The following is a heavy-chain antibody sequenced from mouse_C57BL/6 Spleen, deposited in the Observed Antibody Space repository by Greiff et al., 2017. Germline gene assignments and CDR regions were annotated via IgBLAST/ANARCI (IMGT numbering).Heavy chain of an antibody. Sequence: DVKLVESGGDLVKPGGSLKLSCAASGFTFSSYGMSWVRQTPDKRLEWVATISSGGSYTYYPDSVKGRFTISRDNAKNTLYLQMSSLKSEDTAMYYCARQGVYDYDGDYYAMEYWGKGTSVTVSS. D-gene: IGHD2-4*01. CDR3: ARQGVYDYDGDYYAMEY. CDR2: ISSGGSYT. CDR1: GFTFSSYG. V-gene: IGHV5-6*02. J-gene: IGHJ4*01.